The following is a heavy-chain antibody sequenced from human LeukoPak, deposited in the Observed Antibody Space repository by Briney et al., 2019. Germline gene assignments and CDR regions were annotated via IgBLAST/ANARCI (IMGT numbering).Heavy chain of an antibody. CDR1: GDSLSNFY. D-gene: IGHD1-26*01. CDR2: ISYGGGT. V-gene: IGHV4-59*08. Sequence: SEALSLTCVVSGDSLSNFYWSWVRQPPGKGLEWLGYISYGGGTTYNTTLKRRLSMSMDTSKNQFSLRLSSVTAADTALYYCARVGDTRGYFYYFDSWGQGTLVTVSS. J-gene: IGHJ4*02. CDR3: ARVGDTRGYFYYFDS.